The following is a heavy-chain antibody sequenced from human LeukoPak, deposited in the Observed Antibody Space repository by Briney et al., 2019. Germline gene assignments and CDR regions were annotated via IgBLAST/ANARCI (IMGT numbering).Heavy chain of an antibody. CDR3: AKTGSYSNYVNYFDY. V-gene: IGHV3-23*01. CDR2: ISGSGGST. D-gene: IGHD4-11*01. J-gene: IGHJ4*02. CDR1: GFTFSSYA. Sequence: GGSLRLSCAASGFTFSSYAMSWVRQAPGKGLEWVSAISGSGGSTYYADSVKGRFTISRDNAKNSLYLQMNSLRAEDTAFYYCAKTGSYSNYVNYFDYWGQGTLVTVSS.